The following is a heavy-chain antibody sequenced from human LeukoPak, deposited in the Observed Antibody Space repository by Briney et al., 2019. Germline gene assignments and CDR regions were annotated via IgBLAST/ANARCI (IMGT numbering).Heavy chain of an antibody. D-gene: IGHD3-10*01. CDR3: ARGGLVRGTINSLIGFDI. V-gene: IGHV4-59*12. CDR2: IHYTGST. CDR1: GGSISSYY. J-gene: IGHJ3*02. Sequence: PSETLSLTCTVSGGSISSYYWSWIRQSPGKGLECIGYIHYTGSTNYNPSLKSRVTISVETSKNQFSLQLNSVTAEDTALYYCARGGLVRGTINSLIGFDIWGQGIMVTVSS.